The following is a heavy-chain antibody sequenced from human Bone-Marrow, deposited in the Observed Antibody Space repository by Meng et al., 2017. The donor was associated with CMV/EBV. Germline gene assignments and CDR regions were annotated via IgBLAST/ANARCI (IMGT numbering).Heavy chain of an antibody. J-gene: IGHJ6*01. Sequence: GESLKISCAASEFTFRSYGMHWVRQAPGKGLEWVAFIRYDGSDKVHADSVKGRFTISRDNSKNTLYLQMNSLRAEDTAVYYCAKEGIVGATTGRGYYGMDVWGQGTTVTGSS. V-gene: IGHV3-30*02. CDR1: EFTFRSYG. CDR2: IRYDGSDK. CDR3: AKEGIVGATTGRGYYGMDV. D-gene: IGHD1-26*01.